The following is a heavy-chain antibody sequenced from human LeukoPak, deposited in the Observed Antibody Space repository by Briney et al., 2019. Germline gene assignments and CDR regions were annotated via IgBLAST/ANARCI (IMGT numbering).Heavy chain of an antibody. V-gene: IGHV1-3*01. CDR2: INAGNGNT. J-gene: IGHJ1*01. Sequence: ASVKVSCKASGYTFTSYAMHWVRQAPGQRLEWMGWINAGNGNTKYSQKFQGRVTITRDTSASTAYMELSSLRSEDTAVYYCARANKYYDSSGIEYFQHWGQGTLVTVSS. CDR1: GYTFTSYA. CDR3: ARANKYYDSSGIEYFQH. D-gene: IGHD3-22*01.